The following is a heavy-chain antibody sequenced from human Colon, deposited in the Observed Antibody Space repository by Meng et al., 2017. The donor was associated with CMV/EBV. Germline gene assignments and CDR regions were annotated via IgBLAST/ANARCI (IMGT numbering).Heavy chain of an antibody. CDR1: GESFSLYY. CDR2: INHIGIT. D-gene: IGHD3-3*01. CDR3: ARGRVYLGSYDFWSGYYGMDV. Sequence: SETLSLTCAVYGESFSLYYWSWIRQPPGKGLEWIGEINHIGITNYNPSLKSRVTISVDTSKNQFSLKLNSVTAADTAVYYCARGRVYLGSYDFWSGYYGMDVWGQGTTVTVSS. J-gene: IGHJ6*02. V-gene: IGHV4-34*01.